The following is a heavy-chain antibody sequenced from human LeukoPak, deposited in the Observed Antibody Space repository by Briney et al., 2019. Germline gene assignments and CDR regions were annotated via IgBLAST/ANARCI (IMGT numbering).Heavy chain of an antibody. D-gene: IGHD2-2*01. Sequence: PSETLSLTCTVSGGSISSHYWSWIRQPPGKGLEWIGYIYYSGSTNYNPSLKSRVTISVDTSKNQFSLKLSSVTAADTAVYYCARLFDAYYFDYWGQGTLVTVSS. CDR2: IYYSGST. J-gene: IGHJ4*02. V-gene: IGHV4-59*11. CDR1: GGSISSHY. CDR3: ARLFDAYYFDY.